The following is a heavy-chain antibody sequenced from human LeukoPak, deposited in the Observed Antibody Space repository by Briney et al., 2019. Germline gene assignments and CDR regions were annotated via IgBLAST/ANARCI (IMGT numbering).Heavy chain of an antibody. V-gene: IGHV4-4*07. CDR1: GDSIRSYY. J-gene: IGHJ4*02. CDR3: ARGPPPDFDY. Sequence: SETLSLTCTVSGDSIRSYYWSWIRQPAGKGLEWIGRIHPSGNTNYNPSLKSRVTLSVDTSKNQFSLKLSSVTAADTAVYYCARGPPPDFDYWGRGTLVTVSS. CDR2: IHPSGNT.